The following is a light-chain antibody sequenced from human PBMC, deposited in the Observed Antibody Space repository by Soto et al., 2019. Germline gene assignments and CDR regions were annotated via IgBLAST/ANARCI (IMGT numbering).Light chain of an antibody. V-gene: IGKV3D-15*01. CDR2: GAS. Sequence: EIVITQSPATPSVNPGERATLSCRASQSVSSNLAWYQQKPGQAPRLLIYGASIRATGIPARFSGSGSGTEFTLTISSLQSEDFAVYYCQQYNNWPPITFGQGTRLEIK. CDR3: QQYNNWPPIT. CDR1: QSVSSN. J-gene: IGKJ5*01.